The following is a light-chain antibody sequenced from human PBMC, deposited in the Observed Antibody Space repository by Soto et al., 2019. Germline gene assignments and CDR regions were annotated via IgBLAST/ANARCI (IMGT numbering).Light chain of an antibody. CDR3: QQYSNWHTLT. CDR1: QSVSSSY. Sequence: EILLTQSPGTLSLSPGERATLSCRASQSVSSSYLVWYQQRPGQAPRLLIFDASTRATNIPARFSGSGSGTEFTLTISSLQSEDFAVYYCQQYSNWHTLTFGGGTKVDIK. V-gene: IGKV3-15*01. CDR2: DAS. J-gene: IGKJ4*01.